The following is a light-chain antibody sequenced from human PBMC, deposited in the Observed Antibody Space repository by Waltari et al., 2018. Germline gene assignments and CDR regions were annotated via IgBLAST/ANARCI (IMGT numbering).Light chain of an antibody. CDR3: QQYYSTPT. V-gene: IGKV4-1*01. CDR2: WAS. J-gene: IGKJ2*01. CDR1: QSVLYSSNNKNY. Sequence: DIVMTQSPDSLAGSLGERAPINCKSSQSVLYSSNNKNYLAWYQQKPGQPPKLLIYWASTRESGVPDRFSGSGSETDFTLTVSSLQAEDVAVYYCQQYYSTPTFGQGTKLEIK.